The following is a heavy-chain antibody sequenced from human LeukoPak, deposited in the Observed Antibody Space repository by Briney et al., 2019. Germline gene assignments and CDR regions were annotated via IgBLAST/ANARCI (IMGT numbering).Heavy chain of an antibody. V-gene: IGHV3-49*04. CDR2: IRSKGYGGTT. CDR1: GFMFDDYA. Sequence: PGGSPRLSCTGSGFMFDDYALTWVRQAPGKGLEWISSIRSKGYGGTTDYAASVKGRFTISRDDSKGVLYLQMNSLKTDDTAVYFCTGNRGGQLPFDYWGRGTQVTVSS. D-gene: IGHD1-1*01. CDR3: TGNRGGQLPFDY. J-gene: IGHJ4*02.